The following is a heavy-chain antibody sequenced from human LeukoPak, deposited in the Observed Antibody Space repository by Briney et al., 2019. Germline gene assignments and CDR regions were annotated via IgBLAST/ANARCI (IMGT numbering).Heavy chain of an antibody. J-gene: IGHJ4*02. Sequence: PGGSLRLSCAASGFTFDDYATHWVRQAPGKGLEWVSLISGDGASSYYADSVKGRFTISRDNSKNSLYLQMNSLRTEDTALYYCAKAASSNWNHDYWGQGTLVTVSS. V-gene: IGHV3-43*02. CDR1: GFTFDDYA. CDR3: AKAASSNWNHDY. CDR2: ISGDGASS. D-gene: IGHD1-1*01.